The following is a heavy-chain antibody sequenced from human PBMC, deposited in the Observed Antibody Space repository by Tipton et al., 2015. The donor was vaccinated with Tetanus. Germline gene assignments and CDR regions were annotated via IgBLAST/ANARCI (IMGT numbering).Heavy chain of an antibody. Sequence: QSGAEVKKPGESLKISCKGSGHSFTKYWIAWVRQMPGKGPEWMGLIYPDDSDTRYSPSFQGQVTISADKSIRTAYLQWSSLKASDTAIYYCARHPDFWSGYYFDLWGQGTLVNVSS. V-gene: IGHV5-51*01. CDR1: GHSFTKYW. CDR2: IYPDDSDT. J-gene: IGHJ4*02. D-gene: IGHD3-3*01. CDR3: ARHPDFWSGYYFDL.